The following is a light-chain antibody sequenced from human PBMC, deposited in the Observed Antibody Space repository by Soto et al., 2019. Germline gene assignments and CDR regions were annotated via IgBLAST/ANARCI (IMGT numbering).Light chain of an antibody. CDR3: QTWGTGIQV. V-gene: IGLV4-69*01. J-gene: IGLJ2*01. CDR2: LNSDGSH. Sequence: QLVLTQSPSASASLGASVKLTCTLSSEHSSYAIAWHQQQPEKGPRYLMKLNSDGSHSQGDGIPDRFSGSSSGAERYLTISSLQSEDEADYYCQTWGTGIQVFGGGTKLTVL. CDR1: SEHSSYA.